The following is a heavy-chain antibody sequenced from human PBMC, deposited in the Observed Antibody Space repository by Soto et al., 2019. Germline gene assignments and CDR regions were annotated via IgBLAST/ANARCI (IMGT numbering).Heavy chain of an antibody. Sequence: SETLSLTCTASGGSSSSSTYSWGWIRQPPGKGLEWIGSMHYSGATYYNPSLKSRVSISVDTSKSQFSLKLTFVTAADTAVFFCARQGSNSSRRLSWFDPWGQGTLVTVSS. CDR2: MHYSGAT. V-gene: IGHV4-39*01. CDR3: ARQGSNSSRRLSWFDP. J-gene: IGHJ5*02. D-gene: IGHD3-16*01. CDR1: GGSSSSSTYS.